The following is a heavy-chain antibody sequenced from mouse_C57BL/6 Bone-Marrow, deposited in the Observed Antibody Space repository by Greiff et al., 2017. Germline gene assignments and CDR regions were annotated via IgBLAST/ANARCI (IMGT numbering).Heavy chain of an antibody. CDR3: ASGWFAY. CDR1: GYSITSGYY. V-gene: IGHV3-6*01. J-gene: IGHJ3*01. CDR2: ISYDGSN. Sequence: EVKLEESGPGLVKPSQSLSLTCSVTGYSITSGYYWNWIRQFPGNKLEWMGYISYDGSNKYNPSLKNRISITRDTSKNQFFLKLNSVTTEDTATYYCASGWFAYWGQGTLVTVSA.